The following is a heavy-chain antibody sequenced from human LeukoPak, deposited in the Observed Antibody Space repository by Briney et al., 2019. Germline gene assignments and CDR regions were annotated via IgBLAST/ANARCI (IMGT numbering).Heavy chain of an antibody. V-gene: IGHV3-30*02. CDR1: GFTFTCYG. CDR2: IRYDGSNK. CDR3: ARDHSSSWYRWDY. D-gene: IGHD6-13*01. J-gene: IGHJ4*02. Sequence: GGGLRLSRAWAGFTFTCYGMHLVRPGPGQGLGGVAFIRYDGSNKYYADSVKGRFTISRDNSKNTLYLQMNSLRAEDTAVYYCARDHSSSWYRWDYWGQGTLVTVSS.